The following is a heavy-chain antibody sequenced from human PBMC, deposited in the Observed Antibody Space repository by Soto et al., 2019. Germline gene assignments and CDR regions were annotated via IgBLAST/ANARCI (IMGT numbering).Heavy chain of an antibody. D-gene: IGHD2-15*01. J-gene: IGHJ4*02. CDR1: GYTFTSYY. V-gene: IGHV1-46*03. CDR3: ARVYCSGGSCSSVDY. CDR2: INPSGGST. Sequence: ASVKVSCKASGYTFTSYYMHWVRQAPGQGLEWMGIINPSGGSTSYAQKFQGRVTMTRDTSTSTVYMELSSLRSEDTAVYYCARVYCSGGSCSSVDYWGQGTLVTVSS.